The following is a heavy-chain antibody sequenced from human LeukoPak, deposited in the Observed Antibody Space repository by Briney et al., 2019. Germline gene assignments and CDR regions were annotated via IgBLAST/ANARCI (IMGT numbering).Heavy chain of an antibody. CDR2: IKKDGSEK. D-gene: IGHD1-20*01. CDR1: GFTFSSYW. CDR3: ARVGGWITGTSRGDDAFDI. V-gene: IGHV3-7*01. Sequence: AGGSLRLSCAASGFTFSSYWMSWVRQAPGKGLEWVANIKKDGSEKYYVDSVKGRFTISRDNAKNSLYLQMNSLRAEDTAVYYCARVGGWITGTSRGDDAFDIWGQGTMVTVSS. J-gene: IGHJ3*02.